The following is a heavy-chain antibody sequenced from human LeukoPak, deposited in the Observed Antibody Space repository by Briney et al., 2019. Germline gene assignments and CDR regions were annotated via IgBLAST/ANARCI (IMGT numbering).Heavy chain of an antibody. J-gene: IGHJ5*02. V-gene: IGHV4-39*01. CDR2: IYYSGST. Sequence: SETLSLTCTVSGGSISSSSYYWGWIRQPPGKGLEWIGRIYYSGSTYYNPSLKSRVTISVDTSKNQFSLKLSSVTAADTAVYYCARHTIYDFWSGYLNWFDPWGQGTLVTVSS. CDR3: ARHTIYDFWSGYLNWFDP. CDR1: GGSISSSSYY. D-gene: IGHD3-3*01.